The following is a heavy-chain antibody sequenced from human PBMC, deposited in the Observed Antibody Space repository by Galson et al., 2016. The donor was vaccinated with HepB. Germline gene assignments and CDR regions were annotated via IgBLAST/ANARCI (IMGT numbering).Heavy chain of an antibody. V-gene: IGHV4-61*01. CDR3: ARDQAGTTYYDYGMDV. CDR1: GGSVSSGSYY. Sequence: SETLSLTFTVSGGSVSSGSYYWSWIRRPPGKGLEWIGYIHYSGSTKYNPSLKSRVTISLGMSKNQFSLKLSSVTAADTAVYYYARDQAGTTYYDYGMDVWGQGTTVTVSS. CDR2: IHYSGST. D-gene: IGHD1-7*01. J-gene: IGHJ6*02.